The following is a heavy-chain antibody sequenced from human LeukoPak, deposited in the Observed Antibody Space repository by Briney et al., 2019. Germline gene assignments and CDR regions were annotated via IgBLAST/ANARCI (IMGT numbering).Heavy chain of an antibody. CDR3: ARGKGGRSDSSGYYPN. J-gene: IGHJ4*02. D-gene: IGHD3-22*01. V-gene: IGHV4-34*01. CDR1: GGSFSGYY. CDR2: INHSGST. Sequence: PSETLSPTCAVYGGSFSGYYWSWIRQPPGKGLEWIGDINHSGSTHYNPSLKSRVTISVDTSKNQFSLKLSSVTAADTAVYYCARGKGGRSDSSGYYPNWGQGTLVTVSS.